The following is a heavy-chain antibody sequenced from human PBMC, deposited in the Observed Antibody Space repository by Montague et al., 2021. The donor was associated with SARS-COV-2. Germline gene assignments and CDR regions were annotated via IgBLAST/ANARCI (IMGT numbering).Heavy chain of an antibody. Sequence: SVKVSCKASGYTFTSYDINWVRQATGQGLEWMGWMNPNSGNTDYAQKFQGRVTMTRNTSISTAYMELSSLRSEDTAVYYCARGLIVATIFHYYYYMDVWGKGTTVTVSS. CDR1: GYTFTSYD. D-gene: IGHD5-12*01. J-gene: IGHJ6*03. CDR3: ARGLIVATIFHYYYYMDV. CDR2: MNPNSGNT. V-gene: IGHV1-8*01.